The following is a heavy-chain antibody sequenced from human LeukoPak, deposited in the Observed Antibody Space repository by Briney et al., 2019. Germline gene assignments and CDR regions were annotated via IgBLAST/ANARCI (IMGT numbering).Heavy chain of an antibody. D-gene: IGHD5-12*01. CDR3: AKDHYSGYNYDTIDY. J-gene: IGHJ4*02. CDR1: GCTFSSYG. Sequence: GGALRLSCAVSGCTFSSYGMHWARQAPGKGLEWVAFIRYDGHDKYYEDFVKGRFTISRDNSKNTLYLQMNSLRAEDTAVYYCAKDHYSGYNYDTIDYWGQGTLVTVSS. CDR2: IRYDGHDK. V-gene: IGHV3-30*02.